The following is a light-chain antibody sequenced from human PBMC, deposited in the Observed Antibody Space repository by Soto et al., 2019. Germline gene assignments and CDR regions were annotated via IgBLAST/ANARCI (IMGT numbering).Light chain of an antibody. V-gene: IGKV1-39*01. CDR1: QSISNY. Sequence: DIQMTQSPSSLSASVGDRVTITCRASQSISNYVNWYQQKPGKAPNLLIYDASSLQSGVPSRFSGSGSGTDFTLTISSLQPEDFATYYCQQSYSTPPGTFGQGTKLEIK. CDR2: DAS. CDR3: QQSYSTPPGT. J-gene: IGKJ2*01.